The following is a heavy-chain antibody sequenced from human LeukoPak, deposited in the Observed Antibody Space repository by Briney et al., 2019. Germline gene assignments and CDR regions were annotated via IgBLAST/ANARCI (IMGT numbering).Heavy chain of an antibody. V-gene: IGHV3-23*01. J-gene: IGHJ4*02. CDR1: GFTFSNYA. Sequence: GGSLRLSCAASGFTFSNYAMNWVRQAPGKGLEWVSSLSGSGRSTYYADSVEGRFSISRDTSWNTLYLQMNSLRAEDTAVYYCAKAKSGSYSPFDYWGQGALVSVSS. D-gene: IGHD1-26*01. CDR3: AKAKSGSYSPFDY. CDR2: LSGSGRST.